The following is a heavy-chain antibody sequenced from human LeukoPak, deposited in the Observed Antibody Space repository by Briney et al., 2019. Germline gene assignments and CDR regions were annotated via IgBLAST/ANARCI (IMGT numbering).Heavy chain of an antibody. V-gene: IGHV3-48*03. CDR2: ISSSGSTI. Sequence: GGSLRLSCAASGFTFSSYEMNWVRQAPGKGLEWVSYISSSGSTIYYADSVKGRFTISRDNSKNTLYLQINSLRAEDTAVYYCARETSSGAYYYGMDVWGQGNTVTVSS. CDR3: ARETSSGAYYYGMDV. J-gene: IGHJ6*02. CDR1: GFTFSSYE.